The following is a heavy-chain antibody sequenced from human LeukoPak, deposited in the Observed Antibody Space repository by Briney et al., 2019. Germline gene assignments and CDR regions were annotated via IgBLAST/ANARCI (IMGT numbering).Heavy chain of an antibody. CDR2: VYSSGST. V-gene: IGHV4-59*08. CDR3: ARSGTRSGGAFDI. D-gene: IGHD4-23*01. Sequence: SGTLSLTCTVSGGSISGYYWSWIRQSPGKGLEWIAYVYSSGSTNYNPSLYSRVTISLDTSKNQFSLKLTSVTAADTAVYFCARSGTRSGGAFDIWGQGTMVTVSS. CDR1: GGSISGYY. J-gene: IGHJ3*02.